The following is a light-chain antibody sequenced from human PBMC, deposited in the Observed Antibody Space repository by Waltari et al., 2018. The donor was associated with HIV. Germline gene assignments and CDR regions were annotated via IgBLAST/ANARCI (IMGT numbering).Light chain of an antibody. J-gene: IGLJ2*01. CDR1: SSDFGSYNL. Sequence: QSALTQPASVSGSPGQSMTISCTGTSSDFGSYNLFSWYQQHPGKAPKLMIYEVSKRPSGVSNRFSGSKSGNTASPTISGLQAEDEADYYCCSYAGTSTVVFGGGTKLTVL. CDR2: EVS. V-gene: IGLV2-23*02. CDR3: CSYAGTSTVV.